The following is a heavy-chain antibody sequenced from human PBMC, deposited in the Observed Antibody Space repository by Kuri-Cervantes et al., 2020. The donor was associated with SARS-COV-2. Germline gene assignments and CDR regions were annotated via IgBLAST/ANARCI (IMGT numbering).Heavy chain of an antibody. J-gene: IGHJ5*02. D-gene: IGHD3-3*01. Sequence: ASVKVSCKASGYTFTGYYMHWVRQAPGQGLEWMGWINPNSGGTNYAQKFQGRVTMTRDTSISTAYMELSRLRSDDTAVYYCARGRQVRLRFLEWLFEWFGPWGQGTLVTVSS. CDR2: INPNSGGT. CDR1: GYTFTGYY. CDR3: ARGRQVRLRFLEWLFEWFGP. V-gene: IGHV1-2*02.